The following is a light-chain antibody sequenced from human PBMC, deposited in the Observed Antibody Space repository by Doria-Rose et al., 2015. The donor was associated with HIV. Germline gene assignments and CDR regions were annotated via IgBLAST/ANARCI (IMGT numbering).Light chain of an antibody. J-gene: IGKJ2*02. CDR3: QQYNSYSPWT. V-gene: IGKV1-5*03. CDR2: QAS. Sequence: DIRMTQSPSTLSASVGDSVTITCRASQSITRWMAWYQQTPGKAPKLLIYQASLLESGVPSRFSGSGSGTEFTLTISSLQPDDFATYYCQQYNSYSPWTFGPGTKLEIK. CDR1: QSITRW.